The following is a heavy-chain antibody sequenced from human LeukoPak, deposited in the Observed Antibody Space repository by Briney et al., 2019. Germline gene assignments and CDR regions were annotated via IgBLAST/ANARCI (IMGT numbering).Heavy chain of an antibody. J-gene: IGHJ1*01. D-gene: IGHD2-21*02. CDR1: GFTFDDYA. CDR2: ISWNSGSI. V-gene: IGHV3-9*01. Sequence: PGGSLRLSCAASGFTFDDYAMHWVRQAPGKGLEWVSGISWNSGSIGYADSVKGRFTISRDNAKNSLYLQMNSLRAEDTALYYCAKDLGDCGGDCYNFQHWGQGTLVTVSS. CDR3: AKDLGDCGGDCYNFQH.